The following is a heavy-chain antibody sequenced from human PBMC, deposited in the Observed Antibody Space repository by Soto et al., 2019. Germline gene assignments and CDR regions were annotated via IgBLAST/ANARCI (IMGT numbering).Heavy chain of an antibody. CDR3: ARDSPSPLGGYGATGHFDY. J-gene: IGHJ4*02. V-gene: IGHV1-2*02. D-gene: IGHD4-17*01. CDR1: GYTFTGYY. Sequence: ASVKVSCKASGYTFTGYYMHWVRQAPGQGLEWMGWINPNSGGTNYAQKFQGRVTLTRDTSISTAYMELSRRRSDDTAVYYCARDSPSPLGGYGATGHFDYWGQGTLVTVSS. CDR2: INPNSGGT.